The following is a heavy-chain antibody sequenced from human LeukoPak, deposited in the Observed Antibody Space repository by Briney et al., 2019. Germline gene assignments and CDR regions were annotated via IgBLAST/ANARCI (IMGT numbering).Heavy chain of an antibody. V-gene: IGHV3-23*01. CDR3: AKAASGSYLYYFDY. Sequence: GGSLRLSCAASGLTFSSYAMNWVRQAPGKGLEWVSTISYSGGSTYYVDSVKGRFTTSRDNSENTLYLQLNSLRAEDTAVYYCAKAASGSYLYYFDYWGQGTLVTVSS. CDR1: GLTFSSYA. D-gene: IGHD1-26*01. CDR2: ISYSGGST. J-gene: IGHJ4*02.